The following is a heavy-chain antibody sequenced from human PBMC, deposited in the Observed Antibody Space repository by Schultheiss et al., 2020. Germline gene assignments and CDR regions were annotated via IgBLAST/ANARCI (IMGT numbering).Heavy chain of an antibody. V-gene: IGHV4-59*12. CDR1: GGSISSYY. J-gene: IGHJ2*01. CDR3: ARFDGGWYFDL. Sequence: SQTLSLTCTVSGGSISSYYWSWIRQPPGKGLEWIGYIYYSGSTNYNPSLKSRVTISVDTSKNQFSLKLSSVTAADTAVYYCARFDGGWYFDLWGRGTLVTVSS. D-gene: IGHD4-23*01. CDR2: IYYSGST.